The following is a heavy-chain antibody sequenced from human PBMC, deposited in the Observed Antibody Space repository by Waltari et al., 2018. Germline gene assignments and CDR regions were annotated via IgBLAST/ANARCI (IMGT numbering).Heavy chain of an antibody. CDR3: ARGSMVVTPSFDY. J-gene: IGHJ4*02. Sequence: QVQLQESGPGLVKPSETLSLTCAVSGYSISSGYYWGWIRQPPGKGLEWIGGIYQSGSTHSNPALKSRDTISVDTSKNQFSLKLSSVTAADTAVYYCARGSMVVTPSFDYWGQGTLVTVSS. V-gene: IGHV4-38-2*01. CDR2: IYQSGST. CDR1: GYSISSGYY. D-gene: IGHD2-21*02.